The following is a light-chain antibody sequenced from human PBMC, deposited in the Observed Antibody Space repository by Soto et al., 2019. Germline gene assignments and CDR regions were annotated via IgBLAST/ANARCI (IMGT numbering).Light chain of an antibody. J-gene: IGKJ1*01. Sequence: DIQMTQSPSTLSASVGDRVTITCRASQSISSWLAWYQQKPGKAPKLLIYDASSLESGVPSRFSGSGSGTEFTLTISSLQPDDFAIYYCQQYNSYSPETFGQGTKVEIK. CDR1: QSISSW. CDR2: DAS. CDR3: QQYNSYSPET. V-gene: IGKV1-5*01.